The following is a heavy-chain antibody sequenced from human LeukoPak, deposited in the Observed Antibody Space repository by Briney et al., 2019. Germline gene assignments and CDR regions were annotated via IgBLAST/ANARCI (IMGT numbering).Heavy chain of an antibody. J-gene: IGHJ4*02. CDR2: INPNSGGT. CDR3: ATSYGSGSYYVGGEN. Sequence: ASXXVSXKAXXXXXXXYXMXWVRXAPGXGLEXMGWINPNSGGTNYAQKFQGRVTMTRDTSISTAYMELSRLRSDDTAVYYCATSYGSGSYYVGGENWGQGTLVTVSS. V-gene: IGHV1-2*02. D-gene: IGHD3-10*01. CDR1: XXXXXXYX.